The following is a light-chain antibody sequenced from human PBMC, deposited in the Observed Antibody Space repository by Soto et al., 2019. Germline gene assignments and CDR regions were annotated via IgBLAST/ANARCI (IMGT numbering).Light chain of an antibody. CDR1: SSDVGGYNY. CDR3: SSYRSSSTSLIV. Sequence: QSALTQPASVSGSPGQSITISCTGTSSDVGGYNYVSWYQQHPGKAPKLMIFDVNNRPSGVSNRFSGSKSGNTASLTISGLQAEDEADYYCSSYRSSSTSLIVFGTGTQLTVL. J-gene: IGLJ7*01. CDR2: DVN. V-gene: IGLV2-14*01.